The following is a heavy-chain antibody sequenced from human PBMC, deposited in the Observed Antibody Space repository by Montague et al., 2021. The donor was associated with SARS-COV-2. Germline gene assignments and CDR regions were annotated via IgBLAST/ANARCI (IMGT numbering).Heavy chain of an antibody. Sequence: SETLSLTCTVSGGSISSSSYYWGWIRQPPGKGLEWIGSIYYSGSTYYNPSLKSRVTISVDTSKNQFSLKLSSVTAADTAVYYCARLLRSDCYGSGVWYWGQGTLVTVSS. CDR3: ARLLRSDCYGSGVWY. D-gene: IGHD3-10*01. J-gene: IGHJ4*02. V-gene: IGHV4-39*01. CDR2: IYYSGST. CDR1: GGSISSSSYY.